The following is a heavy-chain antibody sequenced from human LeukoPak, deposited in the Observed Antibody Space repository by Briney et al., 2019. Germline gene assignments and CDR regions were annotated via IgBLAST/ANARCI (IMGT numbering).Heavy chain of an antibody. D-gene: IGHD3-22*01. J-gene: IGHJ3*01. V-gene: IGHV4-4*07. CDR2: IYSGWST. Sequence: PSETLSLTCIVSGGYLSNYFWTWIRQPAGKGLEWIGRIYSGWSTKYNPSLKSRVSISVDTSKNQFSLNLSSVTAADTAVYYCAGYYETTGPMGYRVWGQGTMVTVSS. CDR3: AGYYETTGPMGYRV. CDR1: GGYLSNYF.